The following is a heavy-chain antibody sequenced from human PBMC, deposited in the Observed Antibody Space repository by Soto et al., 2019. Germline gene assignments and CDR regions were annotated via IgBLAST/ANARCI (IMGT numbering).Heavy chain of an antibody. J-gene: IGHJ6*02. CDR2: IYSGGST. Sequence: GGSLRLSCAASGFTVSSNYMSWVRQAPGKGLEWVSVIYSGGSTYYADSVKGRFTISRDNSKNTLYLQMNSLRAEDTAVYYCGRDRGRRDYEFRSGSRLGAPVTDYYYCRRDVWRQGPTVTASS. CDR1: GFTVSSNY. D-gene: IGHD3-3*01. CDR3: GRDRGRRDYEFRSGSRLGAPVTDYYYCRRDV. V-gene: IGHV3-53*01.